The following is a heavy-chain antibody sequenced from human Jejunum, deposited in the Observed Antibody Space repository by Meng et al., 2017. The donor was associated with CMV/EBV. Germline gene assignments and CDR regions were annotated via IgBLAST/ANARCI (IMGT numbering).Heavy chain of an antibody. V-gene: IGHV3-74*01. J-gene: IGHJ4*02. CDR3: TKSVGYSGNSYYSDY. Sequence: GFPFSPYWMYWVRQAPGKGLVWVSRINYDGSSTNYADSVKGRFTISRDNAKNTLYLQMNSLRAEDTAVYYCTKSVGYSGNSYYSDYWGQGTLVTVSS. D-gene: IGHD4-23*01. CDR2: INYDGSST. CDR1: GFPFSPYW.